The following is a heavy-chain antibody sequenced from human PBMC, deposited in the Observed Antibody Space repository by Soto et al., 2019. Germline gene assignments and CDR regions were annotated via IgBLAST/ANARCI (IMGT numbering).Heavy chain of an antibody. CDR1: GFTFSSYG. CDR2: IWYDGSNK. CDR3: ARDQGHCSSTSCYYYYYGMDV. D-gene: IGHD2-2*01. V-gene: IGHV3-33*01. Sequence: GGSLRLSCAASGFTFSSYGMHWVRQAPGKGLEWVAVIWYDGSNKYYADSVKGRFTISRDNSKNTLYLQMNSLRAEDTAVYYCARDQGHCSSTSCYYYYYGMDVWGQGTTVTVSS. J-gene: IGHJ6*02.